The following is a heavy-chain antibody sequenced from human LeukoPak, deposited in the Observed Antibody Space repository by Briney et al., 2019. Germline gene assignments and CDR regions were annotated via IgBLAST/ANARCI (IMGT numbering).Heavy chain of an antibody. CDR1: GFTFSSYG. CDR3: AKDRLVPAALPLWH. D-gene: IGHD2-2*01. CDR2: IRYDGSNK. V-gene: IGHV3-30*02. J-gene: IGHJ4*02. Sequence: GGSLRLSCAASGFTFSSYGMHWVRQAPGKGLEWVAFIRYDGSNKYYADSVKGRFTISRDNSKNTLYLQMNSLRAEDTAVYYCAKDRLVPAALPLWHWGQGTLVTVSS.